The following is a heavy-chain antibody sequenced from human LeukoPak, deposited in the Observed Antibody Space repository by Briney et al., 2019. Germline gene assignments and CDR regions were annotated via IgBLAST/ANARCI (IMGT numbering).Heavy chain of an antibody. CDR2: VNHSGST. CDR1: GGSFSGYY. CDR3: ARAKVVLITIFGVVKYYFDY. Sequence: TSETLSLTCAVYGGSFSGYYWSWVRQPPGKGLEWIGEVNHSGSTNYNPSLKSRVTISVDTSKNQFSLKLSSVTAADTAVYCRARAKVVLITIFGVVKYYFDYWGQGTLVTVSS. D-gene: IGHD3-3*01. J-gene: IGHJ4*02. V-gene: IGHV4-34*01.